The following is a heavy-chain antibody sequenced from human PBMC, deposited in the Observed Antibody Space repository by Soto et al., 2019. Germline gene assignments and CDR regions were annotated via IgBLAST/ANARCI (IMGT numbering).Heavy chain of an antibody. V-gene: IGHV2-5*02. Sequence: QITLNESGPTVVKPTETLTLTCTFSGFSLTTSGVGVCWVRQSPGKAPEWLAFIYWDDDKRYSTSLKSRLTITKDTSKNQVVLTMANVDPADTATYYCAHRVLRAVFGLVTTTAIYFDFWGQVTPVVVSS. D-gene: IGHD3-3*01. CDR1: GFSLTTSGVG. J-gene: IGHJ4*02. CDR2: IYWDDDK. CDR3: AHRVLRAVFGLVTTTAIYFDF.